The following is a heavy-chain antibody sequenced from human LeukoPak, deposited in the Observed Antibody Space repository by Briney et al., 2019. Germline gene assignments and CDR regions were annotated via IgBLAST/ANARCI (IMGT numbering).Heavy chain of an antibody. Sequence: GGSLRLSCAASGFTVSSNYMSWVRQAPGKGLEWVPVIYSGGSTYYADSVKGRFTISRDNSKNTLYLQMNSLRAEDTAVYYCARDQLYYFDYWGQGTLVTVSS. J-gene: IGHJ4*02. V-gene: IGHV3-53*01. D-gene: IGHD2-2*01. CDR3: ARDQLYYFDY. CDR2: IYSGGST. CDR1: GFTVSSNY.